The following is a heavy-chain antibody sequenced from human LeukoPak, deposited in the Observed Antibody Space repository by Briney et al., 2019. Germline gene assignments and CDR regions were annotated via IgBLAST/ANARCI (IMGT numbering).Heavy chain of an antibody. J-gene: IGHJ4*02. CDR2: IYYSGST. CDR3: ASVPIGYCSSTSCSHFDY. CDR1: GGSISSGGYY. D-gene: IGHD2-2*01. Sequence: SETLSLTCTVSGGSISSGGYYWSWIRQHPGKGLEWIGYIYYSGSTYYNPSLKSRVTISVDTSKNQFSLKLSSVTAADTAVYYCASVPIGYCSSTSCSHFDYWGQGTLVTVSS. V-gene: IGHV4-31*03.